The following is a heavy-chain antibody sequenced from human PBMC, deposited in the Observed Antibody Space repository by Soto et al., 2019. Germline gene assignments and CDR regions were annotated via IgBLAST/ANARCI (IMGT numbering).Heavy chain of an antibody. CDR3: ARGNHRWLQLWYFDL. J-gene: IGHJ2*01. D-gene: IGHD5-12*01. CDR2: IIPIFGTA. V-gene: IGHV1-69*12. CDR1: GGTFSSYT. Sequence: QVQLVQSGAEVKKPGSSVTVSCNASGGTFSSYTISWVRPAPGQGLEWMGGIIPIFGTANYAQQFQGRVTITADESTSTAYMKLSSLRSEDTAVYYCARGNHRWLQLWYFDLWGRGTLVTVSS.